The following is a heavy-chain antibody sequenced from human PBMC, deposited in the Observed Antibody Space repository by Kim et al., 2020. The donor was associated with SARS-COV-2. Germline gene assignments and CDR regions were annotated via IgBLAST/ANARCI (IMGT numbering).Heavy chain of an antibody. CDR2: INAGNGNT. V-gene: IGHV1-3*01. D-gene: IGHD6-19*01. Sequence: ASVKVSCKASGYTFTNYAMHWVRQAPGQRLEWMGWINAGNGNTKYSQKFQGRVTFTRDTSASTAYMELSSLRSEDTAVYYCARGLKDINYYYYYMDVWGKGTTVTVSS. J-gene: IGHJ6*03. CDR3: ARGLKDINYYYYYMDV. CDR1: GYTFTNYA.